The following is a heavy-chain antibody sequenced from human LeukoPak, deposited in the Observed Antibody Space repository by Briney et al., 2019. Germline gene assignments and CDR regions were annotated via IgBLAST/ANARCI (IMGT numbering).Heavy chain of an antibody. V-gene: IGHV3-48*03. Sequence: GGSLRLSCAASGFTFSSYEMNWVRQAPGKGLEWVSYISSSGSTIYYADSVKGRFTISRDNAKNSLYLQMNGLRAEDTAVYYCARDKKQWLVRWYFDLWGRGTLVTVSS. CDR2: ISSSGSTI. J-gene: IGHJ2*01. D-gene: IGHD6-19*01. CDR3: ARDKKQWLVRWYFDL. CDR1: GFTFSSYE.